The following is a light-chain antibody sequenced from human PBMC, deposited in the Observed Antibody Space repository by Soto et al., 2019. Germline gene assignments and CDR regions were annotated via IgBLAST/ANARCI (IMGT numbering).Light chain of an antibody. J-gene: IGKJ1*01. Sequence: DIQMAQSPSTLSASVGDRVTITCRASQSISSWLAWYRQKPGKAPKLLIYDASSLESGVPSRFSGSGSGTEFTLTISSLQPDDFATYYCQHYDSYPWTSGQGTKVDIK. CDR3: QHYDSYPWT. V-gene: IGKV1-5*01. CDR2: DAS. CDR1: QSISSW.